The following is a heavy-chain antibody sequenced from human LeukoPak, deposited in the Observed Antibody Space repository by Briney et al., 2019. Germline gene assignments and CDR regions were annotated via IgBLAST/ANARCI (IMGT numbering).Heavy chain of an antibody. CDR3: AKDSKIVGATFRSYHYMDV. CDR1: GFTFSSYA. D-gene: IGHD1-26*01. Sequence: GGSLRLSCAASGFTFSSYAVSWVRHAPGKGLEWVSAIRGSGDRTHYADSVKGRFTISRDNSKNTLYLQMNSLRAEDTAVYYCAKDSKIVGATFRSYHYMDVWGKGTAVTVSS. J-gene: IGHJ6*03. V-gene: IGHV3-23*01. CDR2: IRGSGDRT.